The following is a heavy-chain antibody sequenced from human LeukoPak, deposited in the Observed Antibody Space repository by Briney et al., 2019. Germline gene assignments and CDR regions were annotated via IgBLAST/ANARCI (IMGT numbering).Heavy chain of an antibody. CDR1: GFTFNTYD. J-gene: IGHJ4*02. Sequence: PGGSLRLSCVTSGFTFNTYDMNWVRQAPGKGPEWVSYISASGSVTYYADSVKGRFTISRDNAKNSLYLQMNSLRAEDTAVYYCARDLPYSSGQGGLWYFDYWGQGTLVTVSS. D-gene: IGHD6-19*01. CDR2: ISASGSVT. V-gene: IGHV3-48*03. CDR3: ARDLPYSSGQGGLWYFDY.